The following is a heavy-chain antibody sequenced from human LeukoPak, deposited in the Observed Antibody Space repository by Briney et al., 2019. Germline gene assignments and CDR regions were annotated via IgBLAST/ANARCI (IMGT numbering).Heavy chain of an antibody. CDR3: ARGGGSSSWYQWYYYYYMDV. J-gene: IGHJ6*03. CDR2: IYHSGST. Sequence: SETLSLTCTVSGYSISSGYYWGWIRQPPGKGLEWIGSIYHSGSTYYNPSLKSRVTISVDTSKNQFSLKLSSVTAADTAVYYCARGGGSSSWYQWYYYYYMDVWGKGTTVTVSS. V-gene: IGHV4-38-2*02. CDR1: GYSISSGYY. D-gene: IGHD6-13*01.